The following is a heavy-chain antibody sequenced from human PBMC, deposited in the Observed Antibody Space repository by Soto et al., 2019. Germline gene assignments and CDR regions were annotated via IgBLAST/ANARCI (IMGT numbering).Heavy chain of an antibody. CDR3: AKDPTTIAVAVPPPNWFDP. D-gene: IGHD6-19*01. CDR1: GFTFSSYW. CDR2: INSDGSST. Sequence: GGSLRLSCAASGFTFSSYWMHWVRQAPGKGLVWVSRINSDGSSTSYADSVKGRFTISRDNSKNTLYLQMNSLRAEDTAVYYCAKDPTTIAVAVPPPNWFDPWGQGTLVTV. V-gene: IGHV3-74*01. J-gene: IGHJ5*02.